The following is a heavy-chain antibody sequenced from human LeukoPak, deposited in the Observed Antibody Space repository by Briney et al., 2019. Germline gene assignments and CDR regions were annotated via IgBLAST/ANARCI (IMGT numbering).Heavy chain of an antibody. V-gene: IGHV1-69*13. D-gene: IGHD2-15*01. Sequence: SVKVSCKASGGTFSSYAISWVRQAPGQGLEWMGGIIPIFGTANYALKFQGRVTITADESTSTAYMELSSLRSEDTAVYYCARGGLLPHSYYFDYWGQGTLVTVSS. J-gene: IGHJ4*02. CDR1: GGTFSSYA. CDR2: IIPIFGTA. CDR3: ARGGLLPHSYYFDY.